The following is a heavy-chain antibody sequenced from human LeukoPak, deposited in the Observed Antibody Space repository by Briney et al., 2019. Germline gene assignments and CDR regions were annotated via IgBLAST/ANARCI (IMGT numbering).Heavy chain of an antibody. CDR2: INSDGINT. Sequence: HSGGSLRLSCAAAGFTFSNYWMHWVRQAPGKGLGWVSRINSDGINTSYADSVKARFTISRDNAKNTLNLQMNSLRAEDTAVYYCARDLGQYYDTSDNWFDPWGQGTLVTVSS. D-gene: IGHD3-22*01. V-gene: IGHV3-74*01. J-gene: IGHJ5*02. CDR1: GFTFSNYW. CDR3: ARDLGQYYDTSDNWFDP.